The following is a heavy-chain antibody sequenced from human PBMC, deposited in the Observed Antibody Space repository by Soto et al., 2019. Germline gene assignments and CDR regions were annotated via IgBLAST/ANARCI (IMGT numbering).Heavy chain of an antibody. CDR2: MNPNTGNT. Sequence: ASVKVSCKAAGYTFTSYGVNWVRQATGQGLEWMGWMNPNTGNTGYAQKLQGRVTMTRDTSTSTAYMELSRLSFEDTAAYYCARADRYGSGSYYFDNWGQGTLVTVSS. CDR1: GYTFTSYG. J-gene: IGHJ4*02. V-gene: IGHV1-8*01. D-gene: IGHD3-10*01. CDR3: ARADRYGSGSYYFDN.